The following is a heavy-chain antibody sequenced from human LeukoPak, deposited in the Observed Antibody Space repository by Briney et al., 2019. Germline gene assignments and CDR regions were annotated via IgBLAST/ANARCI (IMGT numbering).Heavy chain of an antibody. CDR1: GGTFSSYA. J-gene: IGHJ5*02. D-gene: IGHD3-22*01. CDR2: IIPIFGTA. CDR3: ARDLIRVYDSRGYYYNWFAP. V-gene: IGHV1-69*05. Sequence: ASVKVSCKASGGTFSSYAISWVRQAPGQGLEWMGGIIPIFGTANYAQKFQGRVTITTDESTSTAYMELSGLRSEDTAVYYCARDLIRVYDSRGYYYNWFAPWGQGTLVNVSS.